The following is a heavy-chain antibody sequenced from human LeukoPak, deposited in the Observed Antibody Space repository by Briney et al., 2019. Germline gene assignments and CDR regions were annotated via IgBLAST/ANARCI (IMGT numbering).Heavy chain of an antibody. D-gene: IGHD3-3*01. CDR3: TTTYYDFWSGYYGDY. CDR2: IKSKTDGGTT. Sequence: GGSLRLSWAASGFTFSNAWMSWVRQAPGKGLEWVGRIKSKTDGGTTDYAAPVKGRFTISRDDSKNTLYLQMNSLKTEDTAVYYCTTTYYDFWSGYYGDYWGQGTLVTVSS. V-gene: IGHV3-15*01. J-gene: IGHJ4*02. CDR1: GFTFSNAW.